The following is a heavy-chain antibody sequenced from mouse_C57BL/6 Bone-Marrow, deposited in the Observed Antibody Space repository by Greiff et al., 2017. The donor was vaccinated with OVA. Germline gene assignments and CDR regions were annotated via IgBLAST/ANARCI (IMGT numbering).Heavy chain of an antibody. Sequence: QVQLKQSGAELVRPGTSVKMSCTASGYTFTNYWIGWAKQRPGHGLEWIGDIYPGGGYTNYNAKFKGKATLTADKSSSTAYMQFSSLTSEDSAIYYCAREGYDYDGYYAMDYWGQGTSVTVSS. D-gene: IGHD2-4*01. CDR2: IYPGGGYT. J-gene: IGHJ4*01. V-gene: IGHV1-63*01. CDR1: GYTFTNYW. CDR3: AREGYDYDGYYAMDY.